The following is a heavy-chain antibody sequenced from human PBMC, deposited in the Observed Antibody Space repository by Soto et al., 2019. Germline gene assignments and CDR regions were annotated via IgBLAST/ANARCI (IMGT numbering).Heavy chain of an antibody. Sequence: EAQMLESGGGSVQPGGSLRLSCAASGFTFSPYAVAWVRQSPGKGLEWVSSISASGGDTWYADSGKGRFTISRDNSKNTLYLQMNSLRVEDTAVYYCARRPTATASWGQGTLVTVSS. J-gene: IGHJ5*02. CDR3: ARRPTATAS. CDR1: GFTFSPYA. CDR2: ISASGGDT. D-gene: IGHD1-1*01. V-gene: IGHV3-23*01.